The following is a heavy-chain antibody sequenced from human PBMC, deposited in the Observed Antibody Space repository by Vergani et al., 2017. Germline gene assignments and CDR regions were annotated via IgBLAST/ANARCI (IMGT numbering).Heavy chain of an antibody. J-gene: IGHJ5*02. Sequence: QVQLVQSGAEVKKPGASVKVSCKASGYTFTVYYMHWVRQAPGQGLEWMGWINPNSGGTNYAQKFQDRVTMTRDTSISTAYMELSSLRSEDTAVYYCARDSRYCSSTSCYVGRDWFDPWGQGTLVTVSS. D-gene: IGHD2-2*01. CDR1: GYTFTVYY. CDR2: INPNSGGT. V-gene: IGHV1-2*02. CDR3: ARDSRYCSSTSCYVGRDWFDP.